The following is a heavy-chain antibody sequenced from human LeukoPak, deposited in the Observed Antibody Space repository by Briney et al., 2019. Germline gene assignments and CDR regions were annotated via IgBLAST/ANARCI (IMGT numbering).Heavy chain of an antibody. D-gene: IGHD3-22*01. CDR1: GGSISNYY. CDR3: VRLVGHSGGYYPYYFDY. CDR2: IFYSGNT. J-gene: IGHJ4*02. V-gene: IGHV4-59*08. Sequence: SETPSLTCTVSGGSISNYYWSWIRQPPGKGLEWIGYIFYSGNTNSNPSLKSRVTMSVDTSKNEFSLKLSSVTAADTAVYYCVRLVGHSGGYYPYYFDYWGQGTLVTVSS.